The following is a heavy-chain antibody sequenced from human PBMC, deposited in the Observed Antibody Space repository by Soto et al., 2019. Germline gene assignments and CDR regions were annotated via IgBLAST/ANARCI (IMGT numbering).Heavy chain of an antibody. CDR1: GGTFSSHS. J-gene: IGHJ4*02. D-gene: IGHD3-16*01. Sequence: QVQLVQSGAEVKKPGSSVTVSCKASGGTFSSHSISWLRQAPGQGLEWMGGIIPAFGTVKYAQKFQDRLTITADKSTATAYMDLTSLTCEDTAVYFCATVSLGWARLGHFDIWGQGTLVTVSS. V-gene: IGHV1-69*06. CDR3: ATVSLGWARLGHFDI. CDR2: IIPAFGTV.